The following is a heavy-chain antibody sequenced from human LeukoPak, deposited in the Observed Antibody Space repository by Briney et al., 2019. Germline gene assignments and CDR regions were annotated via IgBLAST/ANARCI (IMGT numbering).Heavy chain of an antibody. V-gene: IGHV4-59*12. CDR2: IYYTGST. CDR1: GGSISSYY. Sequence: SETLFLTGTVSGGSISSYYWSWIRQSPGKGLEWIGYIYYTGSTNYNPSLKSRVAISVDTSENHISLQLTSVTAADTAVYYCAREGGPYRPLDYSGQGILVTVSS. CDR3: AREGGPYRPLDY. J-gene: IGHJ4*02.